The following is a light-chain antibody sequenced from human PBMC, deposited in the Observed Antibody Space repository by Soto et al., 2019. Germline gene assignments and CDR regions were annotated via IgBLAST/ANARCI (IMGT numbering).Light chain of an antibody. CDR1: SSDVGGYNY. J-gene: IGLJ1*01. Sequence: HSVLTKPPSASGFPGQSVTISCTGTSSDVGGYNYVSWYQQHPGKAPKLMIYDVSKRPSGVPDRFSGSKSGNTASLTVSGLQAEDEADYYCSSYAGTNIHYVFGTGTKVTVL. V-gene: IGLV2-8*01. CDR2: DVS. CDR3: SSYAGTNIHYV.